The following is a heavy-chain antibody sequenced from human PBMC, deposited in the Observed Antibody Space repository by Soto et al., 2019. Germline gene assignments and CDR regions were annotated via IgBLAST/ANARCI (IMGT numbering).Heavy chain of an antibody. CDR3: AGEEATIGS. V-gene: IGHV1-69*12. CDR1: GGTFSSYA. D-gene: IGHD3-10*01. CDR2: TIPIFGTA. Sequence: QVQLVQSGAEVKKPGSSVKVSCKASGGTFSSYAISWVRQAPGQGLEWMGGTIPIFGTANYAQKFQGRVTITAEESTSTAYMSLRSLSSEDTGLHYCAGEEATIGSWGPGTLVIVAS. J-gene: IGHJ1*01.